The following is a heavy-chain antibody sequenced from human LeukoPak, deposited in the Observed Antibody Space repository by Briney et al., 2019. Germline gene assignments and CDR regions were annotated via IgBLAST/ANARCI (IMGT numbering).Heavy chain of an antibody. Sequence: GGSLRLSCAASGFTFSTYGVYWVRQAPGKGLEWVSSNSGGSSYYADSVKGRFTISRDNSKNTLYLQMNSLRAEDTAVYYCAKDGGGYCNNSSCWGQGTLVTVSS. D-gene: IGHD2-2*01. J-gene: IGHJ4*02. V-gene: IGHV3-23*01. CDR2: NSGGSS. CDR3: AKDGGGYCNNSSC. CDR1: GFTFSTYG.